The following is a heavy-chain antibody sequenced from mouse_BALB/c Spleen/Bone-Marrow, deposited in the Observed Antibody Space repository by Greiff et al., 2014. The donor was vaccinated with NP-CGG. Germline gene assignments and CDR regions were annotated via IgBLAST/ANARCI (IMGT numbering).Heavy chain of an antibody. J-gene: IGHJ4*01. D-gene: IGHD1-1*01. CDR2: ISSGGSYT. CDR1: GFTFSSYG. Sequence: EVQLVESGGDLVKPEGSLKLSCAASGFTFSSYGMSWVRQTPDKRLEWVATISSGGSYTYYPDSVKGRFTISRDNANNTLYLQMSSLKSEDSAMYFCARRGTTVQYYYPMDYWGQGTSVTVSS. CDR3: ARRGTTVQYYYPMDY. V-gene: IGHV5-6*01.